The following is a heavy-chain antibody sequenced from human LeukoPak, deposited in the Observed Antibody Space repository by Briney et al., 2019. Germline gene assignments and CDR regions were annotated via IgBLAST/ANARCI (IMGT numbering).Heavy chain of an antibody. D-gene: IGHD5-12*01. Sequence: PGGSLRLSCAASGFTFSSYGMHWVRQAPGKGLEWVAVISYDGSNKYYADSVKGRFTISRDNSKNTLYLQMNSLRAEDTAVYYCAKDFGESGYDSYYFDYWGQGTLVTVSS. CDR2: ISYDGSNK. J-gene: IGHJ4*02. CDR1: GFTFSSYG. CDR3: AKDFGESGYDSYYFDY. V-gene: IGHV3-30*18.